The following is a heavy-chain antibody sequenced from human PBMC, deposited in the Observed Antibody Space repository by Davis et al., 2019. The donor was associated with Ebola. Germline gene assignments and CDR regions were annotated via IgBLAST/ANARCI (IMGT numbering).Heavy chain of an antibody. Sequence: GESLKISCAASGFTFSDYSMQWVRQAPGKGLEWVSYIRSGSGVIYYRDSVKGRFAISRDDAKNSLYLQMNSLRREDTGVYYCARSYEYSFETWGQGTLVTVSS. CDR3: ARSYEYSFET. CDR1: GFTFSDYS. CDR2: IRSGSGVI. J-gene: IGHJ4*02. V-gene: IGHV3-48*01. D-gene: IGHD3-9*01.